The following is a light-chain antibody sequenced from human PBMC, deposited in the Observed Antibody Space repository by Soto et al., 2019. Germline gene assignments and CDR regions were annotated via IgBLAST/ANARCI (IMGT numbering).Light chain of an antibody. CDR3: QQYNSHPCT. CDR1: QSIRRW. V-gene: IGKV1-5*03. Sequence: DIQMTQYPSTLHASVGDSVTGTCRASQSIRRWFDWYQEKPEKAPKLLIYKASLLETGVPSRFSGSGYGTEFTLTIGSLQTDDFGTYYCQQYNSHPCTFGQGTKV. J-gene: IGKJ1*01. CDR2: KAS.